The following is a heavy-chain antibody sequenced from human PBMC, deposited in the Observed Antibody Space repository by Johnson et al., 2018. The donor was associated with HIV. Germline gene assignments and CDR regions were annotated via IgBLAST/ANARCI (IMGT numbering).Heavy chain of an antibody. CDR1: GFTFDDYA. CDR2: TSWNSGST. CDR3: AKAREPWFGESNDACDI. D-gene: IGHD3-10*01. Sequence: VQLVESGGGLVQPGRSLRLSCAASGFTFDDYAMHWVRQAPGKGLEWVSGTSWNSGSTGYADSVKGRVTISRDNAKNSLYLQMNSLRAEDTALYYCAKAREPWFGESNDACDIWGQGTMVTVSS. J-gene: IGHJ3*02. V-gene: IGHV3-9*01.